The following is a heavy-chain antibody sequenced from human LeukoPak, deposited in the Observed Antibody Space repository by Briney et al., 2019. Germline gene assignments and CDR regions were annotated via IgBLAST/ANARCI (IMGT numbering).Heavy chain of an antibody. Sequence: PGGSLRLSCVASGFTLSDYGMSLARQAPGKGLERISYITMNSVKFYADSVRGRFAISRDNDKNSVYLQMNSLRDEDTAVYYCTRGRYQFLGPNDSWGQGSLVTVSS. CDR1: GFTLSDYG. CDR2: ITMNSVK. J-gene: IGHJ4*02. CDR3: TRGRYQFLGPNDS. V-gene: IGHV3-48*02. D-gene: IGHD2/OR15-2a*01.